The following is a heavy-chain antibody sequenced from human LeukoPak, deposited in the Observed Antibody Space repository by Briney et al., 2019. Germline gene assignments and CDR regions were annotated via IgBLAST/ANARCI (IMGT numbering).Heavy chain of an antibody. V-gene: IGHV4-59*01. CDR1: GGSISSYY. Sequence: SETLSLTCTVSGGSISSYYWSWIRQPPGKGLEWIGYIYYSGSTNYNPSLKSRATISVDTSKNQFSLKLSSVTAADTAVYYCASMNYDFWSGYYEGQIDYWGQGTLVTVSS. D-gene: IGHD3-3*01. CDR3: ASMNYDFWSGYYEGQIDY. J-gene: IGHJ4*02. CDR2: IYYSGST.